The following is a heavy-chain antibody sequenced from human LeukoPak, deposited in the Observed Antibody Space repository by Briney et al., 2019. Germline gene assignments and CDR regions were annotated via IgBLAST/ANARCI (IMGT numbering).Heavy chain of an antibody. CDR2: IYYSGST. V-gene: IGHV4-59*11. CDR1: GGSISSHY. J-gene: IGHJ4*02. Sequence: SETLSLTCTVSGGSISSHYWSWIRQPPGKGLEWIGYIYYSGSTNYNPSLKSRVTISVDTSKNQFSLKLSSVTAADTAVYYCARDRGNDYWGLGTLVTVSS. D-gene: IGHD3-10*01. CDR3: ARDRGNDY.